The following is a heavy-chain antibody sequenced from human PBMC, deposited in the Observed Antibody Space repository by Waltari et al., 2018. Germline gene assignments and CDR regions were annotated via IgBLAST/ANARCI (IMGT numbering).Heavy chain of an antibody. Sequence: QVQLVQSGAEVKKPGASVKVSCKASGYTFTSYGISWVRQAPGQGLEWMGWISAYNGNTNYAQKLQGRVTMTTDTSTSTAYMELRSLRSDDTAVYYCARIDGVAAAGTRYYYYYGMDVWGQGTTVTVSS. D-gene: IGHD6-13*01. CDR1: GYTFTSYG. CDR3: ARIDGVAAAGTRYYYYYGMDV. J-gene: IGHJ6*02. CDR2: ISAYNGNT. V-gene: IGHV1-18*01.